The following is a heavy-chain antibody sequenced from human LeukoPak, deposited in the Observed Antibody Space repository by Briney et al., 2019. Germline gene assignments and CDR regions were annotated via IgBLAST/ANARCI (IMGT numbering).Heavy chain of an antibody. J-gene: IGHJ6*03. V-gene: IGHV4-59*01. D-gene: IGHD4/OR15-4a*01. CDR3: ARDHLPAGAPGYYMDV. Sequence: SETLSLTCTVSGGSISSYYWSWIRQPPGKGLEWIGYIYNSGITNYNPSLKSRVTMSVDTSTNQFSLMLRSVTAADTAVYYCARDHLPAGAPGYYMDVWGKGTTVTVSS. CDR1: GGSISSYY. CDR2: IYNSGIT.